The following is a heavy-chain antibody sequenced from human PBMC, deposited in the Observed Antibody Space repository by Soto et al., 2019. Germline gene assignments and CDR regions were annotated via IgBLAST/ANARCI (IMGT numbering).Heavy chain of an antibody. Sequence: QVQLVESGGGVVQPGASLRLSCTASGFMFSAYAMLWVRQAPGKGLEWVAAMSYDGTNTYYADSLKGRFTISRDNPKNTLFLQMSSLTADDSAVYYCARDPSPYTSGWYGIDFWGLGTLVTVSS. V-gene: IGHV3-30-3*01. CDR3: ARDPSPYTSGWYGIDF. J-gene: IGHJ4*01. D-gene: IGHD6-19*01. CDR1: GFMFSAYA. CDR2: MSYDGTNT.